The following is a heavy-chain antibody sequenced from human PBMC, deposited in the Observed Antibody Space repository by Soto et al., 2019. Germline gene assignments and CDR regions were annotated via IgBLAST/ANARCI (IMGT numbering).Heavy chain of an antibody. CDR3: ARDIYGDYDPNKLGY. Sequence: QVQLVQSGAEVKKPGASVKVSCKASGYTFTSYGISWVRQAPGQGLEWMGWISAYNGNTNYAQKLQGRVTMTTDTATSTAYMELRSLRSDDTAVYYCARDIYGDYDPNKLGYWGQGTLVTVSS. J-gene: IGHJ4*02. V-gene: IGHV1-18*01. CDR2: ISAYNGNT. D-gene: IGHD4-17*01. CDR1: GYTFTSYG.